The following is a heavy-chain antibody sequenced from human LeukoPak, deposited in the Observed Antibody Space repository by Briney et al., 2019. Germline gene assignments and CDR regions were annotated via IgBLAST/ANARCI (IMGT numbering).Heavy chain of an antibody. CDR2: ISSSSSYI. Sequence: KTGGSLRLSCAASGFTFSSYSMNWVRQAPGKGLEWVSSISSSSSYIYYADSVKGRFTTSRDNAKNSLYLQMNSLRAEDTVVYYCARHGVYYGMDVWGQGTTVTVSS. D-gene: IGHD3-10*01. CDR1: GFTFSSYS. J-gene: IGHJ6*02. CDR3: ARHGVYYGMDV. V-gene: IGHV3-21*01.